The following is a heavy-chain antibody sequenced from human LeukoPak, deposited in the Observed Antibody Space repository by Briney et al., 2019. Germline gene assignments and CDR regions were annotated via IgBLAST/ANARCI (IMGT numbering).Heavy chain of an antibody. V-gene: IGHV3-23*01. J-gene: IGHJ4*02. CDR1: GFTFSSFE. CDR3: AKQFYSSYYFDY. CDR2: ISGSGGST. D-gene: IGHD4-11*01. Sequence: PGGSLRLSCAASGFTFSSFEMHWVRQAPGKGLEWVSAISGSGGSTYYADSVKGRFTISRDNSKNTLYLQMNSLRAEDTAVYYCAKQFYSSYYFDYWGQGTLVTVSS.